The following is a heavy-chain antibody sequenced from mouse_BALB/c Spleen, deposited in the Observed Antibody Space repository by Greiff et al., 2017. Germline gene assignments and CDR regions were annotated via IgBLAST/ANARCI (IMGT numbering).Heavy chain of an antibody. J-gene: IGHJ4*01. Sequence: EVQGVESGPGLVKPSQSLSLTCTVTGYSITSDYAWNWIRQFPGNKLEWMGYISYSGSTSYNPSLKSRISITRDTSKNQFFLQLNSVTTEDTATYYCARDGNYGYAMDYWGQGTSVTVSS. CDR1: GYSITSDYA. CDR2: ISYSGST. D-gene: IGHD2-1*01. CDR3: ARDGNYGYAMDY. V-gene: IGHV3-2*02.